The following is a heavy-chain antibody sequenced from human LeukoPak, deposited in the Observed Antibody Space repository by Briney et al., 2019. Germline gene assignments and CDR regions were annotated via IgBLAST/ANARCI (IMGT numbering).Heavy chain of an antibody. D-gene: IGHD3/OR15-3a*01. CDR2: ISTYNGNT. J-gene: IGHJ4*02. Sequence: ASVKVSCKASGYTFTNGGITWLRQAPGQGLERVGYISTYNGNTDYAQKFQDRVTLTTDTSTSTAYMELRSLRSDDTAVYFCARTYDSSTGYHFDYWGQGTLVTVSS. V-gene: IGHV1-18*01. CDR3: ARTYDSSTGYHFDY. CDR1: GYTFTNGG.